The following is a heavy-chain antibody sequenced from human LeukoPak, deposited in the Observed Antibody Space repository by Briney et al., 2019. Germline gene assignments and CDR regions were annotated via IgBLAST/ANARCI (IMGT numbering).Heavy chain of an antibody. CDR1: GFTFRNYW. D-gene: IGHD4-17*01. V-gene: IGHV3-23*01. CDR3: AKDPNGDYIGAFDM. J-gene: IGHJ3*02. CDR2: ISGSGDRT. Sequence: PGGSLRLSCAAPGFTFRNYWITWVRQAPGKGLEWVSSISGSGDRTMYADSVKGRFTISRDNCKNTLYLQMNRLRAENTSSSHCAKDPNGDYIGAFDMWGQGTMVTVSS.